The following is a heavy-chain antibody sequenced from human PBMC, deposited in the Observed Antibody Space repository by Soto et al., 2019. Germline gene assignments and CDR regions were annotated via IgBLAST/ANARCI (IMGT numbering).Heavy chain of an antibody. CDR3: ARCYCSAGSCFTCWHFDL. Sequence: QVQVVQSGAEVKKPGSSVKVACKASGYTFTTFGMSWVRQAPGQGLEWMEWISGENGDTNSAQRFQDRVPMTTDTSTNTAYMELRSLTSDDTAVYYCARCYCSAGSCFTCWHFDLWGRGTLVTVSS. D-gene: IGHD2-15*01. V-gene: IGHV1-18*01. CDR1: GYTFTTFG. J-gene: IGHJ2*01. CDR2: ISGENGDT.